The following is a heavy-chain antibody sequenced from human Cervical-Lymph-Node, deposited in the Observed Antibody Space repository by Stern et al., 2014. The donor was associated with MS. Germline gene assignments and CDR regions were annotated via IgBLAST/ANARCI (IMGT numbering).Heavy chain of an antibody. CDR1: GFTFSNYG. CDR3: ARVRAGSSWFEAGY. J-gene: IGHJ4*02. D-gene: IGHD6-13*01. CDR2: IWYDGSNK. V-gene: IGHV3-33*01. Sequence: VQLVESGGGVVQPGRSLRLSCAASGFTFSNYGMHWVRQAPGKGLEWVSVIWYDGSNKNYADSVKGRFTISRDNSKNTLYLQMNSLRAEDTAVYYCARVRAGSSWFEAGYWGQGTLVTVAS.